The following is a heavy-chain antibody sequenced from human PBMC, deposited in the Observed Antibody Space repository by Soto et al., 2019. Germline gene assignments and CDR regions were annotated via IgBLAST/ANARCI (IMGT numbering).Heavy chain of an antibody. CDR3: ARQRFGELLRSAFDP. CDR1: GGSISSYY. J-gene: IGHJ5*02. D-gene: IGHD3-10*01. V-gene: IGHV4-59*08. Sequence: QVQLQESGPGLVKPSETLSLTCAVSGGSISSYYWSWIRQPPGKGLEWIGYISYSGSTNYNPPLKSRVTISVDTSKNQFSLKLSSVTAADTAVYYCARQRFGELLRSAFDPWGQGTLVTVSS. CDR2: ISYSGST.